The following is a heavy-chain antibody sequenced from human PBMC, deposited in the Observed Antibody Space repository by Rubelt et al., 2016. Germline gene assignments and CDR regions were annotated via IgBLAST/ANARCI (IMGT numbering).Heavy chain of an antibody. D-gene: IGHD2-15*01. CDR3: ARHLVVATLAFDI. Sequence: QVQLQESGPGLVKPSQTLSLTCTVSGGSISSGGYYWSWIRQHPGKGLEWIGYIYYSGSTYYNPSLKSRVSISVDTSKNQFSLKLSSVTAADTAVYYCARHLVVATLAFDIWGQGTMVTVSS. J-gene: IGHJ3*02. CDR1: GGSISSGGYY. CDR2: IYYSGST. V-gene: IGHV4-31*03.